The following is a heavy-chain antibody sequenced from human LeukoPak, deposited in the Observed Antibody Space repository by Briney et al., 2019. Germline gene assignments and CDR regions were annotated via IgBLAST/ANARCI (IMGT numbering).Heavy chain of an antibody. Sequence: PGGSLRLSCAASGFTFSSYAMSWVRQAPGKGLEWVSAISGSGGSTCYADSVKGRFTISRDNSKNTLYLQMNSLRAEDTAVYYCAKDTRVGELFFDYWGQGTLVTVSS. CDR3: AKDTRVGELFFDY. V-gene: IGHV3-23*01. CDR1: GFTFSSYA. D-gene: IGHD3-10*01. CDR2: ISGSGGST. J-gene: IGHJ4*02.